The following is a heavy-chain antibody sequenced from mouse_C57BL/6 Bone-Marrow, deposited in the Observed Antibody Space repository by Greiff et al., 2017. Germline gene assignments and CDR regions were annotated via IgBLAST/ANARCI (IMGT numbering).Heavy chain of an antibody. D-gene: IGHD1-1*01. Sequence: VKLVESGAELMKPGASVKLSCKAPGYKFTGYWIEWVKQRPGHGLEWIGEILPGSGSPHNNEKLKGKATFTADTSSNTAYIQLSILTNEDSAIYYFARLMTTLLAPDEDYWGPGATLTVAS. CDR2: ILPGSGSP. J-gene: IGHJ2*01. CDR3: ARLMTTLLAPDEDY. CDR1: GYKFTGYW. V-gene: IGHV1-9*01.